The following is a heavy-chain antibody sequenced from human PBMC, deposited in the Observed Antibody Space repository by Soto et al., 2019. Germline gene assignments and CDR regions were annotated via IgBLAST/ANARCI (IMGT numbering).Heavy chain of an antibody. CDR1: GFTVSNNY. D-gene: IGHD2-2*01. Sequence: EVQLVESGGGLIQPGGSLRLSCAVSGFTVSNNYMSWVRQAPGKGLEGVSVIYSGGYTAYGDSVKGRFTISRDNSKNTQILKMNTLGPDDAAVFYWATQPGGGGYWGQGTLVTVSS. V-gene: IGHV3-53*01. J-gene: IGHJ4*02. CDR3: ATQPGGGGY. CDR2: IYSGGYT.